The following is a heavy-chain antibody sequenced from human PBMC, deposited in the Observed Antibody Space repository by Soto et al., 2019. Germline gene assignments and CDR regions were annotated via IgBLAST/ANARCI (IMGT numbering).Heavy chain of an antibody. CDR1: GDSISSYN. D-gene: IGHD3-10*01. Sequence: QVQLQESGPGLVKPSETLSLTCTVSGDSISSYNLSWIRQPPGKGLEWIGYFRSGGGTSYNPSIKRRVAISADTSMKQFYLRLSSVTAADTAVYYCVRQGIGVLHGLVDVGGKGTTVTVSS. J-gene: IGHJ6*04. CDR2: FRSGGGT. V-gene: IGHV4-59*08. CDR3: VRQGIGVLHGLVDV.